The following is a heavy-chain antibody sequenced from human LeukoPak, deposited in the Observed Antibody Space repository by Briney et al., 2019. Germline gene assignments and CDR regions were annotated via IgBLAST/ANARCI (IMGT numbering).Heavy chain of an antibody. CDR1: GYTFTSYD. CDR3: ARSGVVVPAAMNYYYGMDV. Sequence: ASAKVSCKASGYTFTSYDINWVRQATGQGLEWMEWMNPNSGNTGYAQKFQGRVTMTRNTSISTAYMELSSLRSEDTAVYYCARSGVVVPAAMNYYYGMDVWGQGTTVTVSS. CDR2: MNPNSGNT. D-gene: IGHD2-2*01. V-gene: IGHV1-8*01. J-gene: IGHJ6*02.